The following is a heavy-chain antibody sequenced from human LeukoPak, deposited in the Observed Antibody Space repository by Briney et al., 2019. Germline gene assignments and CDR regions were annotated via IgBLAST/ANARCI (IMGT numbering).Heavy chain of an antibody. CDR3: ASSLDTAMAPFDY. CDR1: GGSISSSSYY. V-gene: IGHV4-31*03. CDR2: IYYSGST. J-gene: IGHJ4*02. Sequence: MPSETLSLTCTVSGGSISSSSYYWSWIRQHPGKGLEWIGYIYYSGSTYYNPFLKSRVTISVDTSKNQFSLKLSSVTAADTAVYYCASSLDTAMAPFDYWGQGTLVTVSS. D-gene: IGHD5-18*01.